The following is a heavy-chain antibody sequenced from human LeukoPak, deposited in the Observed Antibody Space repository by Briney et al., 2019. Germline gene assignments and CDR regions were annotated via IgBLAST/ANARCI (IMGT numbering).Heavy chain of an antibody. CDR2: ISGSGGST. CDR1: GFTFSSYA. D-gene: IGHD6-13*01. Sequence: GGSLRLSCAASGFTFSSYAMSWVRQAPGKGLEWVSAISGSGGSTYYADSVKGRFTISRDNSKNTLYLQMNSLRAEDTAVYYCARHGYSSSWYALDYWGQGTLVTVST. CDR3: ARHGYSSSWYALDY. V-gene: IGHV3-23*01. J-gene: IGHJ4*02.